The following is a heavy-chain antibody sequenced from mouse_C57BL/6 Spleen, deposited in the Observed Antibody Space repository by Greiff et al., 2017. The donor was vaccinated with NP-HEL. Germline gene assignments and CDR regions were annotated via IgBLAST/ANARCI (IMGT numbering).Heavy chain of an antibody. V-gene: IGHV1-75*01. D-gene: IGHD1-1*01. CDR3: AREGYYGSSHYYAMDY. CDR1: GYTFTDYY. J-gene: IGHJ4*01. Sequence: QVQLQQSGPELVKPGASVKISCKASGYTFTDYYINWVKQRPGQGLEWIGWIFPGSGSTYYNEKFKGKATLTVDKSSSTAYMLLSSLTSEDSAVYFCAREGYYGSSHYYAMDYWGQGTSVTVSS. CDR2: IFPGSGST.